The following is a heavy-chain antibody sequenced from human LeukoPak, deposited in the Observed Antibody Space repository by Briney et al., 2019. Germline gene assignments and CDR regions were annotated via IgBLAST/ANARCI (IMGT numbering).Heavy chain of an antibody. Sequence: SETLSLTCTVSGFSISSGYFWGWIRQPPGKGLEWIASIFHSGRTYYNPSLKSRVTISVDTSKNQFSLTLSSVTAADTAVYYCAGRGWFDPWGQGTLVTVSS. CDR2: IFHSGRT. V-gene: IGHV4-38-2*02. CDR1: GFSISSGYF. CDR3: AGRGWFDP. J-gene: IGHJ5*02.